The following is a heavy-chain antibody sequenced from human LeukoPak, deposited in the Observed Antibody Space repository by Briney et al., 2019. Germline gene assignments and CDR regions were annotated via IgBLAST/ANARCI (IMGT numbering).Heavy chain of an antibody. Sequence: GGSLRVSCAASGFTFDNYAMHWVRQAPGKGLEWVSLISGDGGSTYHADSVKGRFTISRDNSKNSLYLQMNSLRTEDTALYYCAKDMWVYYDSSGCPFDYWGQGTLVTVSS. J-gene: IGHJ4*02. D-gene: IGHD3-22*01. V-gene: IGHV3-43*02. CDR1: GFTFDNYA. CDR2: ISGDGGST. CDR3: AKDMWVYYDSSGCPFDY.